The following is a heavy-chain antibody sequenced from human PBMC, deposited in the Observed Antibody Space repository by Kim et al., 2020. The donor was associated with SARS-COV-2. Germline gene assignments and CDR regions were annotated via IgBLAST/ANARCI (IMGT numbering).Heavy chain of an antibody. V-gene: IGHV4-28*01. CDR2: IYYSGST. Sequence: SETLSLTCAVSGSSISSSNWWGWIRQPPGTGLEWIGYIYYSGSTYYNPSLKSRVTMSVDTSKNQFSLKLSSVTAVDTAVYYCARNCLGGRPVAGYFDYWGQGTLVTVSS. CDR1: GSSISSSNW. D-gene: IGHD6-19*01. CDR3: ARNCLGGRPVAGYFDY. J-gene: IGHJ4*02.